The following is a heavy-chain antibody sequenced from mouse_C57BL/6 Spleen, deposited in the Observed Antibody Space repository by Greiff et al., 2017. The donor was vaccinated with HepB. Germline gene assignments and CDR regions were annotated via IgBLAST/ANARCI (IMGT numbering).Heavy chain of an antibody. J-gene: IGHJ3*01. CDR1: GFTFSNYW. CDR3: TASPTMVTPWFAY. D-gene: IGHD2-9*01. CDR2: IRLKSDNYAT. V-gene: IGHV6-3*01. Sequence: EVMLVESGGGLVQPGGSMKLSCVASGFTFSNYWMNWVRQSPEKGLEWVAQIRLKSDNYATHYAESVKGRFTISRDDSKSSVYLQMNNLRAEDTGIYYCTASPTMVTPWFAYWGQGTLVTVSA.